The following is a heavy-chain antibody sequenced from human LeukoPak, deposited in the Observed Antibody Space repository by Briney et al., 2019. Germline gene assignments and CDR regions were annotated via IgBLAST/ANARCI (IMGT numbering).Heavy chain of an antibody. D-gene: IGHD3-3*01. CDR2: IYYSGST. V-gene: IGHV4-61*01. J-gene: IGHJ4*02. CDR1: GGSISSSSYY. CDR3: ARRHHNSWSGYALGDPFDF. Sequence: PSETLSLTCTVSGGSISSSSYYWNWIRQPPGKGLEWIGYIYYSGSTNYNPSLNSRVTISVDTPRNQFSLRLSSVTAADTAVYYCARRHHNSWSGYALGDPFDFWGQGTLVTVSS.